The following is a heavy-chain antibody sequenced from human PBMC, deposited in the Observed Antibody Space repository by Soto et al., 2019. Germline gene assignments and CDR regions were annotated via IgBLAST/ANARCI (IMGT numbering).Heavy chain of an antibody. J-gene: IGHJ5*02. CDR1: GGSFSGYY. Sequence: SETLSLTCAVYGGSFSGYYWSWIRQPPGKGLEWIGEINHSGSTNYNPSLKSRVTISVDTSKNQFSLKLSSVTAADTAVYYCARTPTVTIFGVVGGRNWFDPWGQGTLVTVSS. CDR2: INHSGST. CDR3: ARTPTVTIFGVVGGRNWFDP. V-gene: IGHV4-34*01. D-gene: IGHD3-3*01.